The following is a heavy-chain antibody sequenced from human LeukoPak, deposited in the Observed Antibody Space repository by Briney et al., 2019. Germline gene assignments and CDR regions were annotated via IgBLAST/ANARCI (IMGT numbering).Heavy chain of an antibody. V-gene: IGHV3-21*01. D-gene: IGHD5-18*01. CDR2: ITTSSSYI. J-gene: IGHJ4*02. Sequence: GGSPRLSCAASGFTSSIYYMNWVRPAPGKGLERVSSITTSSSYIYYADSVKGRFTISRDNAKNSLYLQMNSLRAEDTAVYYCARDLGGYSYGSHFDYWGQGTLVTVSS. CDR1: GFTSSIYY. CDR3: ARDLGGYSYGSHFDY.